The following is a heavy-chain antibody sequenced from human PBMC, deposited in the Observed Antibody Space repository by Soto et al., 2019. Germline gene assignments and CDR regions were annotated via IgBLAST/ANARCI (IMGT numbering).Heavy chain of an antibody. CDR1: GYTFTSYD. J-gene: IGHJ4*02. D-gene: IGHD5-18*01. CDR2: MNPNSGNK. Sequence: QVQLVQSGAEVKKPGASVKVSCKASGYTFTSYDINWARQATGQGLEWMGWMNPNSGNKAYAQKFQGRVTMTRNTSISTAYMELSSLGSEDTAVYYCARLNVDTVIDSSIDYWGQGTLVTVSS. CDR3: ARLNVDTVIDSSIDY. V-gene: IGHV1-8*01.